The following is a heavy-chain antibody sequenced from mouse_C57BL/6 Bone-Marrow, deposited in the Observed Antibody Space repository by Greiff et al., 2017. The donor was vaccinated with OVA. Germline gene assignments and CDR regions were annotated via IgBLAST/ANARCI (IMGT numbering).Heavy chain of an antibody. Sequence: VQLQQSGAEVVRPGASVKLSCKASGYTFTDHYINWVKQRPGPGLEWIARIYPGSGNTYYNEKFKGKATLTAEKSSNTAYMQLSSLTSEDSSFYFCARDDGNVFEYCGQGTTLTVSS. D-gene: IGHD2-1*01. CDR1: GYTFTDHY. CDR2: IYPGSGNT. V-gene: IGHV1-76*01. CDR3: ARDDGNVFEY. J-gene: IGHJ2*01.